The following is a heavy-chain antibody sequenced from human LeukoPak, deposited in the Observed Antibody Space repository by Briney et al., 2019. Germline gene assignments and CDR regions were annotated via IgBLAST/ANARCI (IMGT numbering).Heavy chain of an antibody. CDR2: ISSSSSYI. Sequence: GGSLRLSCAASGFTFSSYSMNWVRQAPGKGLEWVSSISSSSSYIYYADSVKGRFTISRDNAKNSLYLQMNSLRAEDTAVYYCARDQSSSSWANYYYCYMDVWGKGTTVTVSS. CDR3: ARDQSSSSWANYYYCYMDV. CDR1: GFTFSSYS. J-gene: IGHJ6*03. V-gene: IGHV3-21*01. D-gene: IGHD6-13*01.